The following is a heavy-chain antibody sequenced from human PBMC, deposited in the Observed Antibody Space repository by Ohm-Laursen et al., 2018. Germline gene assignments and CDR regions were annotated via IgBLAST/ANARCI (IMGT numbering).Heavy chain of an antibody. Sequence: SVKVSCKASGGTFSSYAISWVRQAPGQGLEWMGRIIPILGIANYAQKFQGRVTITADKSTSTAYMELSSLRSEDTAVYYCADSSGWYAPFDYWGQGTLVTVSS. J-gene: IGHJ4*02. CDR3: ADSSGWYAPFDY. CDR1: GGTFSSYA. CDR2: IIPILGIA. D-gene: IGHD6-19*01. V-gene: IGHV1-69*04.